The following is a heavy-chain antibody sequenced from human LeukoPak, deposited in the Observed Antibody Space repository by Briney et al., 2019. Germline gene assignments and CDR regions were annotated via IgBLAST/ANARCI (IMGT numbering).Heavy chain of an antibody. Sequence: PSETLSLTCTVSGYSISSGYYWGWIRQPPGKGLEWIGIIYHSGRTDYNPSLKSRVTISEDTSKNQFSLKLSSVTAADTAVYYCARRLTGYYLGYFDYWGQGTLVTVSS. CDR1: GYSISSGYY. CDR2: IYHSGRT. CDR3: ARRLTGYYLGYFDY. D-gene: IGHD3-9*01. J-gene: IGHJ4*02. V-gene: IGHV4-38-2*02.